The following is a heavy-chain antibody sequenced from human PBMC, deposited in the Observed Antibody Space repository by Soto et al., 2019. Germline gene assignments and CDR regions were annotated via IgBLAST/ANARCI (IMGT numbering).Heavy chain of an antibody. D-gene: IGHD6-19*01. J-gene: IGHJ6*02. Sequence: ASVKVSCKASGGTFSSYAISWVRQAPGQGLEWMGGITPIFGTANYAQKFQGRVTITADESTSTAYMELSSLRPEDTAVYYCARAGPAGFNYYYYGMDVWGQGTTVTVSS. CDR3: ARAGPAGFNYYYYGMDV. V-gene: IGHV1-69*13. CDR2: ITPIFGTA. CDR1: GGTFSSYA.